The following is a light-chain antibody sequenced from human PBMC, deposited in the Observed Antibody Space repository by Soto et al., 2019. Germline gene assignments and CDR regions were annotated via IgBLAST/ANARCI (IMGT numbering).Light chain of an antibody. CDR2: SDN. CDR3: STWEDSLNGRV. V-gene: IGLV1-44*01. Sequence: QSALTQPPSASATPGQRVTISCSGSSSNIGSNTVNWYQQLPGTAPTLLIYSDNQRPSGVPDRFSGSKSGSSASLAISGLRSEDEAEYDCSTWEDSLNGRVFGGGTKLTVL. J-gene: IGLJ3*02. CDR1: SSNIGSNT.